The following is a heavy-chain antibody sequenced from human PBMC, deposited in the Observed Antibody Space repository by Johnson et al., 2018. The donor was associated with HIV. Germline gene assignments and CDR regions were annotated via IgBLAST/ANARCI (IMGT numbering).Heavy chain of an antibody. CDR3: ARDQWMAGDAFDF. J-gene: IGHJ3*01. D-gene: IGHD5-24*01. CDR1: GFTFSSYG. CDR2: IWYDGSNK. V-gene: IGHV3-33*01. Sequence: QVQLVESGGGVVQPGRSLRLSCAASGFTFSSYGMHWVRQAPGKGLEWVAVIWYDGSNKYSADSVKGRFTIYRDNSKNTLYLQMNSLRAEDTAVYYCARDQWMAGDAFDFWGLGTKVTVSS.